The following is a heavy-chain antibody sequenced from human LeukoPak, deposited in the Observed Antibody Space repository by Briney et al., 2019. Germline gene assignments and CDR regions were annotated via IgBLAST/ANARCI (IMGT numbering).Heavy chain of an antibody. J-gene: IGHJ4*02. CDR3: ASLMDCSSTSCFDY. CDR1: GFTFSSYA. Sequence: GGSLRLSCAASGFTFSSYAMHWVRQAPGKGLEWVAVISYDGSNKYYADSVKGRFTISRDNSKNTLYLQMNSLRAEDTAVYYCASLMDCSSTSCFDYWGQGTLVTVSS. D-gene: IGHD2-2*01. CDR2: ISYDGSNK. V-gene: IGHV3-30-3*01.